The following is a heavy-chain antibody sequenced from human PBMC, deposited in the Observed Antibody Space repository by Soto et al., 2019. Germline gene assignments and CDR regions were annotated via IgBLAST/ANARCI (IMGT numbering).Heavy chain of an antibody. Sequence: GSLRLSCAASGFTFSNYAMTWVRQAPGKGLEWVSIISGSGTNTYYADSVKGRFTISRDNSKNTVYLQMDSLKVEDTAVYYCAGDVDTTSHLNWFDPWGQGVMVTVSS. CDR3: AGDVDTTSHLNWFDP. D-gene: IGHD1-1*01. CDR2: ISGSGTNT. V-gene: IGHV3-23*01. CDR1: GFTFSNYA. J-gene: IGHJ5*02.